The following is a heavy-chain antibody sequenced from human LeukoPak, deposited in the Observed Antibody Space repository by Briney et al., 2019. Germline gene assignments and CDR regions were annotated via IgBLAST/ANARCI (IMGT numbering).Heavy chain of an antibody. CDR1: GFTFSSYA. Sequence: GGSLRLSCAASGFTFSSYAMSWVRQAPGKGLEWVSAISGSGGSTYYADSVKGRFTISRDNSKNTLYLQMNSLRAEDTAVYYCAQRRDDYVWGSEDAFDIWGQGTMVTVSS. V-gene: IGHV3-23*01. CDR2: ISGSGGST. D-gene: IGHD3-16*01. CDR3: AQRRDDYVWGSEDAFDI. J-gene: IGHJ3*02.